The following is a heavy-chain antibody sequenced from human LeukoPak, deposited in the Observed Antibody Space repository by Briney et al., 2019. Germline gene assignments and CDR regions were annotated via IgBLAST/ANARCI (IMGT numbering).Heavy chain of an antibody. CDR1: GFTVSSNY. D-gene: IGHD2-15*01. J-gene: IGHJ4*02. Sequence: QTGGSLRLSCAASGFTVSSNYMSWVRQAPGKGLEWVSVIYSGGSTYYADSVKGRFTISRDNSKNTLYLQMNSLRAEDTAVYYCARDSLPYCSGGSCYTRFDYWGQGALVTVSS. CDR2: IYSGGST. CDR3: ARDSLPYCSGGSCYTRFDY. V-gene: IGHV3-53*01.